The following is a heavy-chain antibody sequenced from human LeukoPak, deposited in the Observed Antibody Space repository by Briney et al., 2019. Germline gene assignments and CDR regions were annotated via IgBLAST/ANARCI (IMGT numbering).Heavy chain of an antibody. J-gene: IGHJ4*02. CDR3: ASPAVAGHDY. CDR1: GGSISSSSYY. D-gene: IGHD6-19*01. CDR2: IYYSGST. V-gene: IGHV4-39*01. Sequence: PSETLSLTCTVSGGSISSSSYYWGWFRQPPGKGLEWIGSIYYSGSTYYNPSLKSRVTISVDTSKNQFSLKLSSVTAADTAVYYCASPAVAGHDYWGQGTLVTVSS.